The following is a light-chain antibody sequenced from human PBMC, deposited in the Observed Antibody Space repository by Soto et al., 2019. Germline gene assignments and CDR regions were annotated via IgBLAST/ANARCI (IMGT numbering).Light chain of an antibody. J-gene: IGKJ2*01. CDR1: QSISNW. V-gene: IGKV1-5*01. Sequence: DIQMTQSPSTLSASVGDRVTITCRASQSISNWLAWYQQKPGKAPKVLIYGASSLQSGVPSRFSGSGSGTDFTLTINRLQPEDFATYYCLQDYNYPYTFGQGTKLEIK. CDR2: GAS. CDR3: LQDYNYPYT.